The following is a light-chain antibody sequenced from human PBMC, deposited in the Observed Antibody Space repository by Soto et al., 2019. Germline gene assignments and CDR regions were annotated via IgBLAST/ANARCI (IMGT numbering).Light chain of an antibody. J-gene: IGKJ1*01. V-gene: IGKV1-5*01. Sequence: DIQMTQSPSTLSASVGDRVTIACRASRSISPWLALYQQKPGKPPKLLIYGASSLAAGVPSRFSGSGSGTDFTLTISSLQPDDFARYYCQQYSSSTTFGQVTKVDIK. CDR1: RSISPW. CDR2: GAS. CDR3: QQYSSSTT.